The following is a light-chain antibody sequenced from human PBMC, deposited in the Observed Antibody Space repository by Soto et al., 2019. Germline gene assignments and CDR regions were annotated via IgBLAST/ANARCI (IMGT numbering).Light chain of an antibody. V-gene: IGLV2-11*01. CDR3: AAWDDTLSGVL. Sequence: QSALTQPRSVSGSPGQSVTISCTGTTGDVGAYNFVSWYQLHPGKAPKLMIYDANKRPSGVPDRFSASKSGNTASLTISGLQAEDEADYYCAAWDDTLSGVLFGGGTKLTVL. J-gene: IGLJ2*01. CDR1: TGDVGAYNF. CDR2: DAN.